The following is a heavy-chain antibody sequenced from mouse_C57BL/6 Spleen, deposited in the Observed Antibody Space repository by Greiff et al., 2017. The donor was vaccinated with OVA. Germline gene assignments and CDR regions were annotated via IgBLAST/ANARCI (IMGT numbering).Heavy chain of an antibody. V-gene: IGHV5-17*01. CDR1: GFTFSDYG. Sequence: EVKLMESGGGLVKPGGSLKLSCAASGFTFSDYGMHWVRQAPEKGLEWVAYISSGSSTIYYADTVKGRFTISRDNAKNTLFLQMTSLGSEDTAMYYCARGTTVVATRAMDYWGQGTSVTVSS. CDR2: ISSGSSTI. CDR3: ARGTTVVATRAMDY. D-gene: IGHD1-1*01. J-gene: IGHJ4*01.